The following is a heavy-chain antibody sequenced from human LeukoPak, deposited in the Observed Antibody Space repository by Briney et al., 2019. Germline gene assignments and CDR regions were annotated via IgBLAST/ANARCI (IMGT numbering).Heavy chain of an antibody. V-gene: IGHV1-3*01. CDR1: GYTFTIYA. CDR2: INAGNGNT. Sequence: ASVTVSCKASGYTFTIYAMHWVRQAPGQRLEWMGWINAGNGNTKYSQKFQGRVTITRDTSASTAYMELSSLRSEDTAVYYCARDLTPDYYYGMDVWGQGTTVTVSS. J-gene: IGHJ6*02. CDR3: ARDLTPDYYYGMDV. D-gene: IGHD2-15*01.